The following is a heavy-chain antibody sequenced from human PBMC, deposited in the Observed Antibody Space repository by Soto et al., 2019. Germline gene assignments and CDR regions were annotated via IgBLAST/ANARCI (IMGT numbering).Heavy chain of an antibody. D-gene: IGHD6-6*01. CDR3: ARGADGSSTIYYYYGMDV. J-gene: IGHJ6*02. CDR2: TYYRSKWYN. V-gene: IGHV6-1*01. Sequence: QTLSLTCAISGDSVSSNSAAWNWIRQSPSRGLEWLGRTYYRSKWYNDYAVSVKSRITINPDTSKNQFSLQLNSVTPEDTAVYYCARGADGSSTIYYYYGMDVWGQGTTVTVSS. CDR1: GDSVSSNSAA.